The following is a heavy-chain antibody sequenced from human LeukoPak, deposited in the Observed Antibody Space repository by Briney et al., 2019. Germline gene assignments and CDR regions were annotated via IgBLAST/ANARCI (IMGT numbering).Heavy chain of an antibody. CDR3: ARGSISWSFDS. V-gene: IGHV6-1*01. J-gene: IGHJ4*02. CDR1: GDSVSSNSVT. D-gene: IGHD6-13*01. Sequence: SQTLSVTCAISGDSVSSNSVTWNWIRQSPSRALEWLGGTYYRSKWYNDYAVSMKSRITINPDTSKNQFSLQLNSVTPEDTAVYYCARGSISWSFDSWGQGTLVTVSS. CDR2: TYYRSKWYN.